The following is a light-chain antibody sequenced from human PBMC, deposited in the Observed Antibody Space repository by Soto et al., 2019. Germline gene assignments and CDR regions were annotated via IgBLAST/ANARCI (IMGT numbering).Light chain of an antibody. CDR2: EVD. V-gene: IGLV2-8*01. CDR1: SSDVGGYNY. Sequence: QSALTQPPSASGSPGLSVTISCTGTSSDVGGYNYVSWYQQYPGKAPKLMIYEVDKRPSGVPDRFRGSKSGSTASLTVSGFQADDEADYYCSSYAGNRYVFGTGTKLTVL. J-gene: IGLJ1*01. CDR3: SSYAGNRYV.